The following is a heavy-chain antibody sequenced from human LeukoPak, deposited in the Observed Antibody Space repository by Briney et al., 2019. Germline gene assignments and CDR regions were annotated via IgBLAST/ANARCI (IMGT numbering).Heavy chain of an antibody. CDR3: AKEIRPNDC. CDR1: GFTFSSHG. J-gene: IGHJ4*02. Sequence: GGSLRLSCAASGFTFSSHGMCWVRQAPGRGLEWVSSISIGGDTTYADSVKGRFTISRDNSKSTLYLQLDSLRAEDTAIYYCAKEIRPNDCWGQGTLVTVSS. D-gene: IGHD4-17*01. V-gene: IGHV3-23*01. CDR2: ISIGGDT.